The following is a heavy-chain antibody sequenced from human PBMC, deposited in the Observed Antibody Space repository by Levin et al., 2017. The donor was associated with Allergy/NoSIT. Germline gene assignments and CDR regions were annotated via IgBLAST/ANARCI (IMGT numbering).Heavy chain of an antibody. Sequence: ASVKVSCKVSGYTLTELSMHWVRQAPGKGLEWMGGFDPEDGETLYAQKFQGRVTMTEDTSTDTAYMELSGLSSEDTAVYYCATVSGSGYYYFDYWGQGTLVTVSS. D-gene: IGHD5-12*01. CDR2: FDPEDGET. CDR3: ATVSGSGYYYFDY. J-gene: IGHJ4*02. V-gene: IGHV1-24*01. CDR1: GYTLTELS.